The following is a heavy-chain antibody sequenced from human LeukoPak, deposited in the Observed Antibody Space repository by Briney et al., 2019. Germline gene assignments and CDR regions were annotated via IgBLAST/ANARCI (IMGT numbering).Heavy chain of an antibody. Sequence: SVKVSCKAAGYSFNNYGIAWVRQAPGQGLEWMGGIIPIFGTANYAQKFQGRVTITADESTSTAYMELSSLRSEDTAVYYCARGPNEGSDWFDPWGQGTLVTVSS. CDR2: IIPIFGTA. V-gene: IGHV1-69*13. CDR1: GYSFNNYG. J-gene: IGHJ5*02. CDR3: ARGPNEGSDWFDP.